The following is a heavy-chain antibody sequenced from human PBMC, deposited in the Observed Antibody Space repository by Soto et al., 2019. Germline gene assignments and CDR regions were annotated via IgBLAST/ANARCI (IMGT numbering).Heavy chain of an antibody. V-gene: IGHV4-34*01. J-gene: IGHJ4*02. D-gene: IGHD6-19*01. Sequence: QVQLQQWGAGLLKPSETLSLTCAVYGGSFNSFYWGWIRQSPGKGLEWIGELNHSGSTNYHPTFKSRVTVSADSPKKHFSRNLSSATAADTAVYYCDVAGENFDYWGQGALVTVSS. CDR1: GGSFNSFY. CDR3: DVAGENFDY. CDR2: LNHSGST.